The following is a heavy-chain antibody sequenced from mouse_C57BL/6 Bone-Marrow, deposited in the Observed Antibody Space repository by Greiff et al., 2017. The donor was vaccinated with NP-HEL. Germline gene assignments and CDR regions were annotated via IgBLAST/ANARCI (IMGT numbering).Heavy chain of an antibody. J-gene: IGHJ3*01. CDR2: IDPSDSYT. V-gene: IGHV1-69*01. Sequence: QVQLQQPGAELVMPGASVKLSCKASGYTFTSYWMHWVKQRPGQGLEWIGEIDPSDSYTNYNQKFKGKSTLTVDKSSSTAYMQLSSPTSEDSAVYYCARDLLRVCADWGQGTLVTVSA. CDR1: GYTFTSYW. D-gene: IGHD1-1*01. CDR3: ARDLLRVCAD.